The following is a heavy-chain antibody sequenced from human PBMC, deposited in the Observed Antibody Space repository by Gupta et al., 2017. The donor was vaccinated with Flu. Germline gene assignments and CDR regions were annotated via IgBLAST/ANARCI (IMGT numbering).Heavy chain of an antibody. Sequence: QVQLVESGGGVVQPGRSLRLSCAASGFTFSSYGMHWVRQAPGKGLEWVAVIWYDGSNKYYADSVKGRFTISRDNSKNTLYLQMNSLRAEDTAVYYCARDGEMATLHLDYWGQGTLVTVSS. CDR2: IWYDGSNK. J-gene: IGHJ4*02. D-gene: IGHD5-24*01. CDR3: ARDGEMATLHLDY. CDR1: GFTFSSYG. V-gene: IGHV3-33*01.